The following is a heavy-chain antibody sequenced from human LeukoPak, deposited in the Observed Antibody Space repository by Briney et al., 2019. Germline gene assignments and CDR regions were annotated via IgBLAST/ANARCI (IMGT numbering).Heavy chain of an antibody. CDR3: ARGRPSAEPPDH. D-gene: IGHD6-6*01. V-gene: IGHV1-2*02. CDR2: INPNTGGA. J-gene: IGHJ4*02. CDR1: GYTFTSYA. Sequence: ASVKVSCKASGYTFTSYAISWVRQAPGQGLEYMGWINPNTGGASYAQKFRVRVTMTRDTSSSTVYMQLSTLTSDDTAVYSCARGRPSAEPPDHWGQGTLVAVSS.